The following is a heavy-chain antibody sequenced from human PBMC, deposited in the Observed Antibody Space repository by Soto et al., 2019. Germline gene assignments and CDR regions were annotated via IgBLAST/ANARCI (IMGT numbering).Heavy chain of an antibody. V-gene: IGHV3-21*02. CDR1: GCNLSNHD. D-gene: IGHD3-16*01. J-gene: IGHJ6*02. Sequence: EVQLVESGGGLVKPGGSLRLSCAASGCNLSNHDMNWVRQRPGKGLEWVSSLSSGGSYIFYADSLRGRFTICRDSAKNLLYLHIISLRGKDTAVYYCARDAALGGKNLYGMDVWGQGTTVTVSS. CDR3: ARDAALGGKNLYGMDV. CDR2: LSSGGSYI.